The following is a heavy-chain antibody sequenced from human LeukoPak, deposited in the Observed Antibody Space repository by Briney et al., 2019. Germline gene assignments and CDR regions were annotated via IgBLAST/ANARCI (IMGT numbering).Heavy chain of an antibody. CDR2: IRYDGSNK. CDR1: GFTFSSYG. CDR3: TRKGSQWDFLVDF. D-gene: IGHD2/OR15-2a*01. J-gene: IGHJ4*02. Sequence: PGGSLRLSCAASGFTFSSYGMHWVRQAPGKGLEWVAFIRYDGSNKYYADSVKGRFTISRDNANSALYLQMNSLTVEDTAIYFCTRKGSQWDFLVDFWGQGTLVTVSS. V-gene: IGHV3-30*02.